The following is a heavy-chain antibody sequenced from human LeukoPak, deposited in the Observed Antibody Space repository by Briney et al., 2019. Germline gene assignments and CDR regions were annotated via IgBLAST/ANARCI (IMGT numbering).Heavy chain of an antibody. CDR3: ATDLG. D-gene: IGHD4-17*01. J-gene: IGHJ4*02. CDR2: VDHDGSGT. CDR1: GFSFTRYW. V-gene: IGHV3-74*01. Sequence: GGSLRLSCAASGFSFTRYWMHWVRQPPGKGLVWVSRVDHDGSGTAYADSVTGRFTISRDNAKNTVYLQMNSLRAEDTAVYYCATDLGWGQGTLVTVSS.